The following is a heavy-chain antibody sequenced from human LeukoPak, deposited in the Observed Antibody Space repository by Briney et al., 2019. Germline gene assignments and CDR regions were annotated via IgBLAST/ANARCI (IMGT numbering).Heavy chain of an antibody. J-gene: IGHJ6*02. V-gene: IGHV6-1*01. CDR1: GDSVSSNSAA. CDR2: TYYRSKWYN. D-gene: IGHD6-19*01. CDR3: ARGPGRYSSGWYVYYGMDV. Sequence: SQTLSLTCAISGDSVSSNSAAWNWIRQSPSRGLEWLGRTYYRSKWYNDYAVSVKGRITINPDTSKNQFSLQLNSVTPEDTAVYYCARGPGRYSSGWYVYYGMDVWGQGTTVTVSS.